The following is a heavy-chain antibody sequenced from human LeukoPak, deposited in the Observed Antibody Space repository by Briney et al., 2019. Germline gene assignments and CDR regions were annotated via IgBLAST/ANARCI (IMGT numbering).Heavy chain of an antibody. J-gene: IGHJ6*02. D-gene: IGHD2-2*01. CDR3: ARDGVVVPATYYYYYGVDV. CDR1: GYTFTSYG. Sequence: ASAKVSCKASGYTFTSYGISWVRQAPGQGLEWMGWVSAYNGNTNYAQKLQGRVTMTTDTSTSTAYMELRSLRSDDTAVYYCARDGVVVPATYYYYYGVDVWGQGTTVTVSS. V-gene: IGHV1-18*01. CDR2: VSAYNGNT.